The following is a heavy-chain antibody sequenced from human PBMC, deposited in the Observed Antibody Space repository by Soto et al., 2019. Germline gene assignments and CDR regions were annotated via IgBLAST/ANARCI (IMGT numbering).Heavy chain of an antibody. CDR3: ARGNLSFDFDS. CDR2: ISGDGINT. CDR1: GFNFGFFG. V-gene: IGHV3-30*03. Sequence: QIHLVESGGDVVQPGKSLRLSCAASGFNFGFFGRHWVRQAPGKGLEWVAFISGDGINTQYADSVRGRFTLSRDYSRKTMYLQMDSLRDEDTALYYCARGNLSFDFDSWGLGTLVTVSS. J-gene: IGHJ4*02. D-gene: IGHD1-26*01.